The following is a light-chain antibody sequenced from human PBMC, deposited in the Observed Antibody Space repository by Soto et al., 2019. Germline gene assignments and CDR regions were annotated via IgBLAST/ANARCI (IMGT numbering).Light chain of an antibody. V-gene: IGKV4-1*01. J-gene: IGKJ4*01. CDR2: CAS. Sequence: DIVMTQSPDSLAVSLGERAAINCKSSQSVLYNSNNKNYLAWYQQKPRQPPKLLIYCASTRESGVPDRFSGSGSGTDFTLTISSLQAEDVAVYYCQQYYSTPLTFGGGTKVEIK. CDR1: QSVLYNSNNKNY. CDR3: QQYYSTPLT.